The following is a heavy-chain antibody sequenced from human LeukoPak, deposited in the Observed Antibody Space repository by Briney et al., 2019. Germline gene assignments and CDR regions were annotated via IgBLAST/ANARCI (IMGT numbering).Heavy chain of an antibody. CDR3: VKDVGSSGWSFDY. CDR2: ISDRGGTT. J-gene: IGHJ4*02. D-gene: IGHD6-19*01. V-gene: IGHV3-23*01. CDR1: GFTFSSYA. Sequence: PGGSLRLSCAASGFTFSSYAVSWARQAPGKGLGWVSTISDRGGTTYYADSVKGRFTISRDNSKNTLYLQMNDLRAEDTAAYYCVKDVGSSGWSFDYWGQGTLVTVSS.